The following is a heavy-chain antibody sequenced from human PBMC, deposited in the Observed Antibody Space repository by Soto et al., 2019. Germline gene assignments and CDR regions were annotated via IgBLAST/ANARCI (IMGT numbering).Heavy chain of an antibody. D-gene: IGHD6-13*01. V-gene: IGHV1-46*03. Sequence: QVQLVQSGAEVKKPGASVMVYCEACGYTFTSYYIHWVRQAPGHGPEWMGMISPSSGGTDYAQKFQGRVTMTRDTSTSTVYMELSSLRSEDTAVYYCTRSIITTAGTDALDLWGQGTVVTVSS. J-gene: IGHJ3*01. CDR1: GYTFTSYY. CDR2: ISPSSGGT. CDR3: TRSIITTAGTDALDL.